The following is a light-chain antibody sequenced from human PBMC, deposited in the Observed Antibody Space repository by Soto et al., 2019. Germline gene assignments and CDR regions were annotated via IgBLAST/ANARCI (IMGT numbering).Light chain of an antibody. J-gene: IGLJ2*01. Sequence: QSVLTQPASVSGSPGQSITISCTGTSSDVGGHNYVSWYQQHPGKAPKLIIYEVTNRPSGVSNRFSGSKSGNTASLTISGLQTEDEADYYCSSYTTRTLETLFGGGTKLTVL. CDR2: EVT. V-gene: IGLV2-14*01. CDR1: SSDVGGHNY. CDR3: SSYTTRTLETL.